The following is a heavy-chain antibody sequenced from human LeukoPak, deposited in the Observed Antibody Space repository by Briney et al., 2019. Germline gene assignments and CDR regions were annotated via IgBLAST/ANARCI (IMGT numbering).Heavy chain of an antibody. J-gene: IGHJ4*02. Sequence: SQTLSLTCTVSGGSISSGGYYWSWIRQHRGKGLEWIGYIYYSGSTYYNPSLKSRVTISVDTSKNQFSLKLSSVTAADTAVYYCARGTRGDYDYYFDYWGQGTLVTVSS. D-gene: IGHD4-17*01. V-gene: IGHV4-31*03. CDR1: GGSISSGGYY. CDR2: IYYSGST. CDR3: ARGTRGDYDYYFDY.